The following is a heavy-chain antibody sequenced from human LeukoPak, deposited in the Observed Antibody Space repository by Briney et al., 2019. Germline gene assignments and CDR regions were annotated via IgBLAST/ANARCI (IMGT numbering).Heavy chain of an antibody. Sequence: ASVKVSCKASGYTFTGYYMHWVRQAPGQGLEWMGWINPNSGGTNYAQKFQGWVTMTRNTSISTAYMELSSLRSEDTAVYYCARAPMKHRTGNPSYYFDYWGQGTLVTVSS. V-gene: IGHV1-2*04. D-gene: IGHD1-1*01. CDR1: GYTFTGYY. CDR2: INPNSGGT. CDR3: ARAPMKHRTGNPSYYFDY. J-gene: IGHJ4*02.